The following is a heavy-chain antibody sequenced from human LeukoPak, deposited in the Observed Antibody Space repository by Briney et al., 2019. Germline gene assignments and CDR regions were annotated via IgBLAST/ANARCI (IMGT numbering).Heavy chain of an antibody. V-gene: IGHV1-18*01. Sequence: ASVKVSCKASGYTFTTYGISWVRQAPGQGLEWMGWISPYNGYTNYAQKLQGRVTMTTDTSTNTAYMDLRSLRSDDTAVYYCARIGYRSVEDSSGFYPGFDYWGQGTLVTVSS. CDR2: ISPYNGYT. D-gene: IGHD3-22*01. CDR1: GYTFTTYG. CDR3: ARIGYRSVEDSSGFYPGFDY. J-gene: IGHJ4*02.